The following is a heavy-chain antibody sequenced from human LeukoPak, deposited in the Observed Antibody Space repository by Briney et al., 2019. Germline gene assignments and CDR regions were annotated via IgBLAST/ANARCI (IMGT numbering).Heavy chain of an antibody. CDR1: GGSFSGYY. J-gene: IGHJ5*02. Sequence: SETLSLTCAVSGGSFSGYYWSWIRQPPGKGLEWIGEINHSGSTNYNPSPKSRVTISVDTSKNQFSLKLSSVPAADTSVYYCARGIRYSSSSRWFYPWGQGTLVTVSS. CDR3: ARGIRYSSSSRWFYP. CDR2: INHSGST. V-gene: IGHV4-34*01. D-gene: IGHD6-6*01.